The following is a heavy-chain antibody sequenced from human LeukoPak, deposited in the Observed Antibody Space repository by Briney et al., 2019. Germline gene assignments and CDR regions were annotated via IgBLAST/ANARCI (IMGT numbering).Heavy chain of an antibody. J-gene: IGHJ4*02. CDR3: GRFRGDPQPVFD. CDR2: IYYSGST. CDR1: GGSISSSSYY. Sequence: SETLSLTCTVSGGSISSSSYYWGWIRQPPGKGLEWIGSIYYSGSTYYNPSLKSRVTISVDTSKNQFSLKVSAVTAADTAVYYCGRFRGDPQPVFDWGQGTLVTVSS. D-gene: IGHD3-10*01. V-gene: IGHV4-39*01.